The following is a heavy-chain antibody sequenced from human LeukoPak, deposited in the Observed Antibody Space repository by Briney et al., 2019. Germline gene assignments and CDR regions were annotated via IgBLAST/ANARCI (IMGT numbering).Heavy chain of an antibody. D-gene: IGHD2-2*01. J-gene: IGHJ4*02. CDR1: GYTFTSYY. Sequence: ASVKVSCKAPGYTFTSYYMHWVRQAPGQGLEWMGIINPSGGSTSYAQKFQGRVTMTRDMSTSTVYMELSSLRPEDTAVYYCARGGPAAPHFDYWGQGTLVTVSS. CDR3: ARGGPAAPHFDY. CDR2: INPSGGST. V-gene: IGHV1-46*01.